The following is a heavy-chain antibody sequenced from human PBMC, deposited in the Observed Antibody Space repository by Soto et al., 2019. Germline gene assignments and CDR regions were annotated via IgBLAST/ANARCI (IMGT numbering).Heavy chain of an antibody. CDR1: GFTFSDHY. Sequence: PGGSLRLSCAASGFTFSDHYMSWIRQAPGKGLEWVSYISSSASATYHAESVEGRFTISRDNANNSLYLQMNSLRPEDTAVYYCARRTPITSGPFDYWAQGILVTVSS. D-gene: IGHD6-19*01. V-gene: IGHV3-11*01. CDR2: ISSSASAT. CDR3: ARRTPITSGPFDY. J-gene: IGHJ4*02.